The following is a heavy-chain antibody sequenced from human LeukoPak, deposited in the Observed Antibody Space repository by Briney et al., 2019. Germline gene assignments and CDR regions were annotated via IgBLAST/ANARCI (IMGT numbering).Heavy chain of an antibody. CDR2: MNPNSGNT. Sequence: ASVKVSCKASGYTFTSYDINWVRQATGQGLEWMGWMNPNSGNTGYAQKFQGRVTMTRNTSISTAYMELSSLRSEDTAVYYCARQGAVRQWLVFTTGHYFDYWGQGTLVTVSS. CDR1: GYTFTSYD. D-gene: IGHD6-19*01. J-gene: IGHJ4*02. CDR3: ARQGAVRQWLVFTTGHYFDY. V-gene: IGHV1-8*01.